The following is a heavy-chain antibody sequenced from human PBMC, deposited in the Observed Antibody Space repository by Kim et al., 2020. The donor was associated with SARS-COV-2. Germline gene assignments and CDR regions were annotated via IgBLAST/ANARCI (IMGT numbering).Heavy chain of an antibody. CDR3: ARGSGWAFDY. CDR1: GYTFVNYV. D-gene: IGHD6-19*01. J-gene: IGHJ4*02. CDR2: ISIGNDNT. V-gene: IGHV1-3*04. Sequence: ASVKVSCKASGYTFVNYVMHWVRQAHGQRPEWMGLISIGNDNTKFSQKFQGRVTITRDTSASTAYMELTSLRSEDTAIYYCARGSGWAFDYWGQGTLVTV.